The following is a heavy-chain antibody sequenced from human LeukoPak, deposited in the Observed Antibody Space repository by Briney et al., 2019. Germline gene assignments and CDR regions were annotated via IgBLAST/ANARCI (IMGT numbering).Heavy chain of an antibody. CDR1: GFTFSSYA. CDR3: AREEYYYGSGSIDY. CDR2: INPNSGGT. D-gene: IGHD3-10*01. Sequence: GGSLRLSCAASGFTFSSYAMHWVRQAPGQGLEWMGRINPNSGGTNYAQKFQGRVTMTRDTSISTAYMELSRLRSDDTAVYYCAREEYYYGSGSIDYWGQGTLVTVSS. V-gene: IGHV1-2*06. J-gene: IGHJ4*02.